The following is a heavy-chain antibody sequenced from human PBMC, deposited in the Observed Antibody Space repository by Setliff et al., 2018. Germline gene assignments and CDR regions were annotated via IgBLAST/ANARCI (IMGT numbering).Heavy chain of an antibody. CDR2: IHASGSP. CDR1: DGSFSDYY. CDR3: ARERYFDWFFED. J-gene: IGHJ4*01. V-gene: IGHV4-4*07. D-gene: IGHD3-9*01. Sequence: SETLSLTCAVYDGSFSDYYWSWIRQPAGKKLEWIGRIHASGSPDYNPSFKSRVTISRDTSTNQFSLKLGSVTAADTAVYYCARERYFDWFFEDWGHGTLVTVSS.